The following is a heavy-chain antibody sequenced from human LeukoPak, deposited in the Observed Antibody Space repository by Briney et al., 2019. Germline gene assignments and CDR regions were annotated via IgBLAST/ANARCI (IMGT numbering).Heavy chain of an antibody. Sequence: PSETLSLTCTVSGGSISSYYWSWIRQPPGKGLEWIGYMSNSGSTNYNPSLKSRVTISVDTSKNQFSLKLSSVTAADTAVYYCARERFPGAVAGTNYWGQGTLVTVSS. CDR1: GGSISSYY. CDR2: MSNSGST. CDR3: ARERFPGAVAGTNY. J-gene: IGHJ4*02. D-gene: IGHD6-19*01. V-gene: IGHV4-59*01.